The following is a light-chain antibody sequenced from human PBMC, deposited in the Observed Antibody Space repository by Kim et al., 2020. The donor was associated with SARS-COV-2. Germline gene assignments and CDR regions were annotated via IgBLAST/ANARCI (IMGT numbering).Light chain of an antibody. CDR3: AAWDDSLNGYV. CDR1: SSNIGSNT. Sequence: QLVLTQPPSASGTPGQRVTISSSGSSSNIGSNTVNWYQQLPGTAPKLLIYSNNQRPSGVPDRFSGSKSGTSASLAISGLQSEDEADYYCAAWDDSLNGYVFGTGTKVTVL. J-gene: IGLJ1*01. CDR2: SNN. V-gene: IGLV1-44*01.